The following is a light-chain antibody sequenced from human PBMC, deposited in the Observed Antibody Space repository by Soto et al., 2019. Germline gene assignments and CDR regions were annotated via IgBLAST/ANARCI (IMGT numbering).Light chain of an antibody. CDR3: SSYSGTNYHYV. J-gene: IGLJ1*01. Sequence: QSALTQPPSASGSFGQSVTISCTGTSSDVGGYNYVSWYQQHPGKAPKLMIYEVSERPSGVPDRFSGSKSGNTASRTVSGLQADDEADYYCSSYSGTNYHYVFGTGTKLTVL. CDR1: SSDVGGYNY. V-gene: IGLV2-8*01. CDR2: EVS.